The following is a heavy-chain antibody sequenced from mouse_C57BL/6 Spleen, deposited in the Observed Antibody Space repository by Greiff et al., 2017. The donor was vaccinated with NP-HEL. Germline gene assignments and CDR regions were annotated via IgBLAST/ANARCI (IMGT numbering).Heavy chain of an antibody. Sequence: QVQLQQPGAELVRPGSSVKLSCKASGYTFTSYWMDWVKQRPGQGLEWIGNIYPSDSETHYNQKFKDKATLTVDKSSSTAYMQLSSLTSEDSAVYYCARRRVYYGSSRGDYFDYWGQGTTLTVSS. CDR2: IYPSDSET. V-gene: IGHV1-61*01. CDR1: GYTFTSYW. D-gene: IGHD1-1*01. J-gene: IGHJ2*01. CDR3: ARRRVYYGSSRGDYFDY.